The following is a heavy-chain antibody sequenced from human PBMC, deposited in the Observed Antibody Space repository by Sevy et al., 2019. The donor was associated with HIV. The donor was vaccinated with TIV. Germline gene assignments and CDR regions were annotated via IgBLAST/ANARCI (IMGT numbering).Heavy chain of an antibody. J-gene: IGHJ4*02. D-gene: IGHD2-15*01. Sequence: SETLSLTCAVSGGSIGSGNYYWIWIRQPAGKGPEWIGHIYASGSTNYNPSLKSRITMSVDTSKNQFSLKLSSVTAADTAVYYYVRGGNWRDYFDYWGQGILVTVSS. CDR2: IYASGST. CDR1: GGSIGSGNYY. V-gene: IGHV4-61*09. CDR3: VRGGNWRDYFDY.